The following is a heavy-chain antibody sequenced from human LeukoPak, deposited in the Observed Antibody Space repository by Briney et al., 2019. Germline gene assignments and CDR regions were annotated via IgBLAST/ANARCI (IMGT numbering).Heavy chain of an antibody. CDR1: GFTFVNYA. J-gene: IGHJ6*02. V-gene: IGHV3-9*01. CDR2: FDYNSGRI. Sequence: GGSLRLSCAVSGFTFVNYAIHWVRQAPGKGLEWVSGFDYNSGRIDYADSVKGRFTISRDNAKNSLYPQMNSLRVEDTALYYCTKDVTPGGADVWGQGTTVTVSS. CDR3: TKDVTPGGADV. D-gene: IGHD1-14*01.